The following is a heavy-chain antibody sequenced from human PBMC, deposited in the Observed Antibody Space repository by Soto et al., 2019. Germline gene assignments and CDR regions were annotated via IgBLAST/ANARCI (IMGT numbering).Heavy chain of an antibody. CDR3: ARHFSSIAARPYYFDY. J-gene: IGHJ4*02. CDR2: TYYRSKWYN. D-gene: IGHD6-6*01. Sequence: SQTLSLTCAISGDSVSSNSAAWNWIRQSPSRGLEWLGRTYYRSKWYNDYAVSVKSRITINPDTSKNQFSLQLNSVTPEDTAVYYCARHFSSIAARPYYFDYWGQGTLLTVSS. CDR1: GDSVSSNSAA. V-gene: IGHV6-1*01.